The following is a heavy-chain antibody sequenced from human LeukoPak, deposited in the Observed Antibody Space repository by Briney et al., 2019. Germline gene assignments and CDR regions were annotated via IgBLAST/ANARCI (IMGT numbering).Heavy chain of an antibody. Sequence: SETLSLTCAVYGGPFSGYYWSWIRQPPGKGLEWIGEINHSGSTNYNPSLKSRVTISVDTSKNQFSLKLSSVTAADTAVYYCARTLYYDILTGYTNLYWYFDLWGRGTLVTVSS. CDR1: GGPFSGYY. CDR2: INHSGST. D-gene: IGHD3-9*01. V-gene: IGHV4-34*01. J-gene: IGHJ2*01. CDR3: ARTLYYDILTGYTNLYWYFDL.